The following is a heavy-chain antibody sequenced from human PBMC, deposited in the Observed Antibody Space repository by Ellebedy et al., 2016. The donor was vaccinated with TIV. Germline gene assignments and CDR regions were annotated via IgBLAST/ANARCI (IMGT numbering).Heavy chain of an antibody. Sequence: GESLKISCAASGFTFSTHAMSWVRQAPGKGPEWISGISGGGGSTYYVDSVKGRFTISRDNSKNTVYLQMNSLRAEDTAVYYCVKLDSSGYYYGRLDYWGQGTLVTVSS. D-gene: IGHD3-22*01. CDR2: ISGGGGST. CDR3: VKLDSSGYYYGRLDY. CDR1: GFTFSTHA. V-gene: IGHV3-23*01. J-gene: IGHJ4*02.